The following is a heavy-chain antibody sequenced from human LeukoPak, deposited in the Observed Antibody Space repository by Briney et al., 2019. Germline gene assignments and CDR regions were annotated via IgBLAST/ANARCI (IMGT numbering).Heavy chain of an antibody. Sequence: PSETLSFTCAVYGGSFSGYYWSWIRQPPGKGLEWIGEINHSGSTNYNPSLKSRVTISVDTSKNQFSLKLSSVTAADTAVYYCARSSEGSGYYYFPSDYWGQGTLVTVSS. D-gene: IGHD3-22*01. CDR2: INHSGST. J-gene: IGHJ4*02. CDR3: ARSSEGSGYYYFPSDY. V-gene: IGHV4-34*01. CDR1: GGSFSGYY.